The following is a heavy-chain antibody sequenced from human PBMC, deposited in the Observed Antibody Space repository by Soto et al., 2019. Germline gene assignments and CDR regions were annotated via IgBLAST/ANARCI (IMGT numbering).Heavy chain of an antibody. CDR2: ISSNGGST. J-gene: IGHJ6*02. CDR3: VLAYSGGECYYYYYGMDV. Sequence: GGSLRLSCSASGFTFSSYAMHWVRQAPGKGLEYVSVISSNGGSTYYADSVKGRFTISRDNSKNTLYLQMSSLRAEDTAMYYCVLAYSGGECYYYYYGMDVWGQGTTVTVSS. CDR1: GFTFSSYA. V-gene: IGHV3-64D*08. D-gene: IGHD2-21*01.